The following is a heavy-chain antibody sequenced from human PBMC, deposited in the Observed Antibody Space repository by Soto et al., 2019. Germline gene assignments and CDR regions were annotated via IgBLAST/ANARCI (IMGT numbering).Heavy chain of an antibody. D-gene: IGHD3-22*01. CDR1: GGSISSSSYY. Sequence: PSETLSLTCTVSGGSISSSSYYWGWIRQPPGKGLEWIGSIYYSGSTYYNPSLKSRVTISVDTSKNQFSLKLSSVTAADTAVYYCARADKYYYDSSGYHYYYYGMDVWGQGTKVTVSS. CDR2: IYYSGST. J-gene: IGHJ6*02. CDR3: ARADKYYYDSSGYHYYYYGMDV. V-gene: IGHV4-39*07.